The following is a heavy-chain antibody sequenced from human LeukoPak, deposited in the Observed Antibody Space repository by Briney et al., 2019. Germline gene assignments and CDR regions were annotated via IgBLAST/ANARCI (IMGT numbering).Heavy chain of an antibody. J-gene: IGHJ4*02. CDR3: ARSLEYASGDPPGY. CDR1: GYTFTSYG. D-gene: IGHD4-17*01. V-gene: IGHV1-18*01. Sequence: ASVKVSCKASGYTFTSYGISWVRQAPGQGLEWMGWISAHNGNTNYAQKLQGRVTMTTDTSTSTAYMELRSLRSDDTAVYYCARSLEYASGDPPGYWGQGTLVTVSS. CDR2: ISAHNGNT.